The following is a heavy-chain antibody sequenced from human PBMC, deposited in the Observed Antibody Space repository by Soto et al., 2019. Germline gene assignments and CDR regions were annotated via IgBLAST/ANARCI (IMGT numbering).Heavy chain of an antibody. D-gene: IGHD2-15*01. CDR3: TTGSVEGV. V-gene: IGHV3-15*07. CDR1: EFTITNAW. CDR2: IKTKAEGGAT. J-gene: IGHJ6*02. Sequence: EVQLVESGGGLVKPGGSLRRSCAASEFTITNAWMNWVRQAPGKGLEWVGRIKTKAEGGATDYAAPLKGRFTISRDDSRNTLFLQMNSLKTEDTAVYYSTTGSVEGVWGQGATVTVSS.